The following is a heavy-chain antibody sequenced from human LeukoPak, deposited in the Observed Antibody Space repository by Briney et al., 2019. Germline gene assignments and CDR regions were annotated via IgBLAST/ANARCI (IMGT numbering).Heavy chain of an antibody. D-gene: IGHD4-17*01. J-gene: IGHJ4*02. V-gene: IGHV1-2*02. CDR1: GYTFTGYY. CDR2: INPNSGGT. Sequence: ASVKVSCKASGYTFTGYYMHWVRQAPGQGLEWMGWINPNSGGTNYAQKFQGRVTMTRDTSISTAYMELSRLRSDDTAVHYCARDPTVTTRSDYWGQGTLVTVSS. CDR3: ARDPTVTTRSDY.